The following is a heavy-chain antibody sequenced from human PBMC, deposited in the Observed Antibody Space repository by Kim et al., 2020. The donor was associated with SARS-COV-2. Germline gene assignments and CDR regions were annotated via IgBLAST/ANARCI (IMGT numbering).Heavy chain of an antibody. D-gene: IGHD5-12*01. J-gene: IGHJ3*02. CDR2: INPNSGGT. V-gene: IGHV1-2*06. CDR3: ARVVADAFDI. Sequence: ASVKVSCKASGYTFTGYYMHWVRQAPGQGLEWMGRINPNSGGTKFAQEFQGRVTMTRDTSISTAYMELSRLRSDDTAVYYCARVVADAFDIWGQGTMVTVSS. CDR1: GYTFTGYY.